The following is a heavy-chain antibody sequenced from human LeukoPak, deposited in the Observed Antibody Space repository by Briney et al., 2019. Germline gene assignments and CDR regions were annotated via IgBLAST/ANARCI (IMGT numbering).Heavy chain of an antibody. Sequence: PGGSLRLSCAASGFTFSSYGMHWVRQAPGKGVEWVAFIRYDGSNKYYADSVKGRFTISRDNSKNTLYLQMNSLRAEDTAVYYCAREQDAGLGIAVAGIVYWGQGTLVTVSS. V-gene: IGHV3-30*02. CDR3: AREQDAGLGIAVAGIVY. CDR1: GFTFSSYG. CDR2: IRYDGSNK. J-gene: IGHJ4*02. D-gene: IGHD6-19*01.